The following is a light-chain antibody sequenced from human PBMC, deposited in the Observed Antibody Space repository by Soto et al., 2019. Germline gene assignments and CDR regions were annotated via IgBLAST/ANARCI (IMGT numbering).Light chain of an antibody. CDR3: QKRHMWPIT. CDR2: GAF. J-gene: IGKJ5*01. V-gene: IGKV3-11*01. Sequence: EIVLTQSPATLSLSPGDSATLSCRASPSVANFVAWYQQKTGQAPRLLIYGAFNRATGIPPRFSGSGSGTDLTLTISSLEPEDSAVYYCQKRHMWPITXGQGTRLEIK. CDR1: PSVANF.